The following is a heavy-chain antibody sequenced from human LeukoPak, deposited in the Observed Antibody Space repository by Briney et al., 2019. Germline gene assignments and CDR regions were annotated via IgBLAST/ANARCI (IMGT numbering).Heavy chain of an antibody. CDR3: ARETYYDFWSGGKTFDY. J-gene: IGHJ4*02. D-gene: IGHD3-3*01. Sequence: SQTLSLTCAISGDSVSSNSAAWNWIRQSPSRGLEWLGRTYYRSKWYNDYAVSVKSRITINPDTSKNQFSLQLNSVTPEDTAAYYCARETYYDFWSGGKTFDYWGQGTLVTVSS. CDR1: GDSVSSNSAA. V-gene: IGHV6-1*01. CDR2: TYYRSKWYN.